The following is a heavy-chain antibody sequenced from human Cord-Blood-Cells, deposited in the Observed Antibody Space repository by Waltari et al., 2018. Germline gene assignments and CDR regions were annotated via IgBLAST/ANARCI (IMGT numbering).Heavy chain of an antibody. CDR2: INHSGST. D-gene: IGHD3-3*01. J-gene: IGHJ4*02. CDR3: ARAREVVVYWSGYSYYFDY. Sequence: QVQLQQWGAGLLKPSETLSLTCAVYGGSFSGYYWSWLRKPPGTGLEWIGEINHSGSTNYNPSLKSRVTISVDTSKNQFSLKLSSVTAADTAVYYCARAREVVVYWSGYSYYFDYWGQGTLVTVSS. V-gene: IGHV4-34*01. CDR1: GGSFSGYY.